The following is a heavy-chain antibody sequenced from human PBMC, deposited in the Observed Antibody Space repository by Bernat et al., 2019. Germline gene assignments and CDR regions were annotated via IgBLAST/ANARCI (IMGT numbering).Heavy chain of an antibody. V-gene: IGHV4-39*01. J-gene: IGHJ6*03. D-gene: IGHD6-13*01. CDR3: ARLFYSDSSSWYYRSSSVGSFYYYYMDV. Sequence: QLQLQESGPGLVKPSETLSLTCTVSGGSISSSSYYWGWIRQPPGKGLEWIGSIYYSGSTYYNPSLKSRVTISVDTSKNQFSLKLSSVTAADTAVYYCARLFYSDSSSWYYRSSSVGSFYYYYMDVWGKGTTVTVSS. CDR1: GGSISSSSYY. CDR2: IYYSGST.